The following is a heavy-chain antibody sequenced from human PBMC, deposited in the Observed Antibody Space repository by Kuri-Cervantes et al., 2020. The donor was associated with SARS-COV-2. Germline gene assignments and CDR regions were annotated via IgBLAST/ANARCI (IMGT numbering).Heavy chain of an antibody. CDR3: ASFGSGWYDDAFDI. CDR2: ISSSSSYT. CDR1: GFTFSSYA. D-gene: IGHD6-19*01. J-gene: IGHJ3*02. V-gene: IGHV3-11*03. Sequence: GGSLRLSCAASGFTFSSYAMSWIRQAPGKGPEWVSYISSSSSYTNYADSVKGRFTISRDNAKNSLYLQMNSLRAEDTAVYYCASFGSGWYDDAFDIWGQGTMVTVSS.